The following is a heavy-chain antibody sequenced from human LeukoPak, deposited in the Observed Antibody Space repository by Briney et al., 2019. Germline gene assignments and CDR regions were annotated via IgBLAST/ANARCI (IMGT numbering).Heavy chain of an antibody. J-gene: IGHJ5*02. Sequence: ASVKVSCKASGYTFTGYYMHWVRQAPGQGLEWMGWINPNSGGTNYAQKFQGRVTMTRDTSINTACMELSSLRSDDTAVYYCARDPIYSGSSWFDPWGQGTLVTASS. V-gene: IGHV1-2*02. CDR1: GYTFTGYY. CDR2: INPNSGGT. D-gene: IGHD3-10*01. CDR3: ARDPIYSGSSWFDP.